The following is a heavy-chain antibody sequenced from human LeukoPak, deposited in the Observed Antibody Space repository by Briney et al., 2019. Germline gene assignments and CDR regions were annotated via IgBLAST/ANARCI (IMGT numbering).Heavy chain of an antibody. CDR3: ARVRKSGYYDSSGTFDY. CDR1: GGSFSSYY. CDR2: IYYSGST. V-gene: IGHV4-59*01. Sequence: SETLSLTCAVYGGSFSSYYWSWIRQPPGKGLEWIGYIYYSGSTNYNPSLKSRVTISVDTSKNQFSLKLSSVTAADTAVYYCARVRKSGYYDSSGTFDYWGQGTLVTVSS. J-gene: IGHJ4*02. D-gene: IGHD3-22*01.